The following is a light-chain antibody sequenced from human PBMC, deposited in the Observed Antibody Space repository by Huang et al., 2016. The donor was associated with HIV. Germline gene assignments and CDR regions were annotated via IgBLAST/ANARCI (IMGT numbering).Light chain of an antibody. CDR1: QGISNS. Sequence: DIQMTQSPSSLSASVGDRVTITCRASQGISNSLAWYQQKPGRAPKLLVYAASRLGRGVPSSFSGRGSGTDYTLNISRLQPEDFATYYCQQYFTSPPLTFGGGTKVEIK. CDR2: AAS. V-gene: IGKV1-NL1*01. CDR3: QQYFTSPPLT. J-gene: IGKJ4*01.